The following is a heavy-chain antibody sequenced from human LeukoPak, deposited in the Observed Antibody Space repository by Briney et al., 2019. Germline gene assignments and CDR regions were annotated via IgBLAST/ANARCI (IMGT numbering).Heavy chain of an antibody. CDR3: ARIGMAAALFWNWFDP. J-gene: IGHJ5*02. Sequence: GESLKISCKGSGYSFTSYWIGWVRQMPGKGLEWMGIIYPGDSDTRYSPSFQGQVTISADKSISTAYLQWSSLKASDTAMYYCARIGMAAALFWNWFDPWGQGTLVTVSS. V-gene: IGHV5-51*01. CDR2: IYPGDSDT. CDR1: GYSFTSYW. D-gene: IGHD6-13*01.